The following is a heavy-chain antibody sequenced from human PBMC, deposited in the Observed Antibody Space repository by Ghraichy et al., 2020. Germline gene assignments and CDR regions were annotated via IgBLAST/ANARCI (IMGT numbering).Heavy chain of an antibody. Sequence: SETLSLTCAVYGGSFSGYYWSWIRQPPGKGLEWIGEINHSGSTNYNPSLKSRVTISVDTSKNQFSLKLSSVTAADTAVYYCARGRIAARWAYYYYGMDVWGQGTTVTVSS. CDR2: INHSGST. J-gene: IGHJ6*02. V-gene: IGHV4-34*01. CDR1: GGSFSGYY. D-gene: IGHD6-6*01. CDR3: ARGRIAARWAYYYYGMDV.